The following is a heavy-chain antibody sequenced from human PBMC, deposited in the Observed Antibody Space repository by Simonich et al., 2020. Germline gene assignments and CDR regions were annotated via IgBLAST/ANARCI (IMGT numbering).Heavy chain of an antibody. J-gene: IGHJ3*02. D-gene: IGHD3-22*01. CDR2: ISGSGGSA. V-gene: IGHV3-23*01. CDR3: AKDLGERITMIVVVIDAFDI. CDR1: GFTFSSYA. Sequence: GGGFVQPGGSLRLSCAASGFTFSSYAMSWVRQAPGKGLRWVSAISGSGGSAYYADSVKGRFTSSRDNSKNTLYRQMNSLRAEDTAVYYCAKDLGERITMIVVVIDAFDIWGQGTMVTVSS.